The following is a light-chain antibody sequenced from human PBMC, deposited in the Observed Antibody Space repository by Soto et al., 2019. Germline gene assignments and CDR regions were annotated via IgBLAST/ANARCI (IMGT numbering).Light chain of an antibody. V-gene: IGKV3-15*01. Sequence: RGLPQSPGPLSLSPGERATLSCRASQSVSNNYLAWYQHKPGQAPRLLIYDTSTRVAGIPARFTGSGSGTDFTLTISSLQSEDFTVYYCQQYNIWRSISFGQGTRLEIK. CDR1: QSVSNN. CDR2: DTS. CDR3: QQYNIWRSIS. J-gene: IGKJ5*01.